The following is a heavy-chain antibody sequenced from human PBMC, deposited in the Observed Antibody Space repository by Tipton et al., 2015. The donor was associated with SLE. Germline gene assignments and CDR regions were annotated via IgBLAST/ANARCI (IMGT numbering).Heavy chain of an antibody. CDR2: INHSGST. V-gene: IGHV4-34*01. CDR3: ARGPRGSSRSDFYHGMDV. Sequence: GLVKPSETLSLTCAVYGRSFSGYYWSWIRQPPGKGLEWIGEINHSGSTNYNPSLKSRVTISVDTSKNQLSLKLNSVTAADTAVYYCARGPRGSSRSDFYHGMDVWGQGTTVTVSS. D-gene: IGHD3-16*01. CDR1: GRSFSGYY. J-gene: IGHJ6*02.